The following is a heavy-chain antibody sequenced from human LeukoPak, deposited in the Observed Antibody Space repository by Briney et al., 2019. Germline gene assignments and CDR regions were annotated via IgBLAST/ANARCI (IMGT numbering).Heavy chain of an antibody. V-gene: IGHV3-23*01. CDR1: GFTFSSYA. CDR2: ISGSGGST. J-gene: IGHJ3*02. CDR3: AKGLDGEELSLGAFDI. Sequence: GGSLRLSCAASGFTFSSYAMSWVRQAPGEGLEWVSAISGSGGSTYYADSVEGRFTISRDNSKNTLYLQMNSPRAEDTAVYYCAKGLDGEELSLGAFDIWGQGTMVTVSS. D-gene: IGHD3-10*01.